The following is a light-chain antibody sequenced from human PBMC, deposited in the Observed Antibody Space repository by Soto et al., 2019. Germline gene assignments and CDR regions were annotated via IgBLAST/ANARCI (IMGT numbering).Light chain of an antibody. CDR2: GNS. V-gene: IGLV1-40*01. CDR1: SSNIGAGYD. CDR3: QSYDSSLSLVV. Sequence: QSVLTQPPSVSGAPGQRVTISCTGRSSNIGAGYDVHWYQQLPGTAPKLLIYGNSNRPSGVPDRFSGSKSGTSASLAITGLQAEDEADYYCQSYDSSLSLVVFGGGTKLTLL. J-gene: IGLJ2*01.